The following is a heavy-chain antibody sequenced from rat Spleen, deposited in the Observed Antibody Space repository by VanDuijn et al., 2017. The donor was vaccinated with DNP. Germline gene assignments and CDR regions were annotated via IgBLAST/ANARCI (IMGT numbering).Heavy chain of an antibody. D-gene: IGHD1-9*01. V-gene: IGHV5-17*01. CDR3: ATYYGFNSYFFDY. J-gene: IGHJ2*01. CDR2: IIYDGGST. CDR1: GFTFSDYA. Sequence: EVQLVESGGDLVQPGRSLILSCAASGFTFSDYAMAWVRQAPKKGLEWVATIIYDGGSTYYRDSVKGRFTISRVNAQSTLYLQMTSLRSEDTATYYCATYYGFNSYFFDYWGQGVMVTVSS.